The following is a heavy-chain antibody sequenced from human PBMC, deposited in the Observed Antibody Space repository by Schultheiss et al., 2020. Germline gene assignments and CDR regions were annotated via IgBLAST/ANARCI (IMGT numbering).Heavy chain of an antibody. CDR1: GGSISSSSYY. Sequence: SETLSLTCTVSGGSISSSSYYWGWIRQPPGKGLEWIGSIYYSGSTNYNPSLKSRVTISVDKSNNKFSLNLSSVTPEDTAVYYCARGSISADYWGQGTLVTVSS. J-gene: IGHJ4*02. V-gene: IGHV4-39*07. CDR3: ARGSISADY. D-gene: IGHD6-6*01. CDR2: IYYSGST.